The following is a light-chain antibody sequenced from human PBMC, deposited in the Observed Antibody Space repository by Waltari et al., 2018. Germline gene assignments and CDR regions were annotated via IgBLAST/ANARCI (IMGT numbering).Light chain of an antibody. V-gene: IGKV3-20*01. CDR2: AAS. CDR1: QSISKY. CDR3: RNHQRLPAT. Sequence: VLRQSPRTLSLSPGETATLSRRASQSISKYLVWYKQRPGHAPRLLIHAASTRATGVTNRLIRSGYGTDFTLTTSTLEPNDFAVYYCRNHQRLPATFGQGTKVEIK. J-gene: IGKJ1*01.